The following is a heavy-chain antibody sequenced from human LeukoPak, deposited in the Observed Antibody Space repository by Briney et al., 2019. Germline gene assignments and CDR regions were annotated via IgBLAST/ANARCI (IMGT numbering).Heavy chain of an antibody. Sequence: ASVKVSCKTSGYTFTNFGIGWVRQAPGQGLEWMGWISGGNGNTDYPQTLQDRFTMTTDTSTNTAYMELRNLRSDDTAVYYCARVPDYYDSSGYHLFDYWGQGTLVTVSS. CDR1: GYTFTNFG. CDR2: ISGGNGNT. J-gene: IGHJ4*02. V-gene: IGHV1-18*01. CDR3: ARVPDYYDSSGYHLFDY. D-gene: IGHD3-22*01.